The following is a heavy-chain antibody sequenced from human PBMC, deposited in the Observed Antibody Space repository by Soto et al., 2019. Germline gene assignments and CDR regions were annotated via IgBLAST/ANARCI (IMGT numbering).Heavy chain of an antibody. CDR1: GXTFIXXG. Sequence: QVQLVQSGAEVKKPGASVKVSCKASGXTFIXXGVSWVRQAPGQGLDWLGWISTYNGNTRYAERLQGRVTMTTDTTTNTAYMELRNLRSDDTAVYYCARGPTDYYDNSANYFLDYWGQGTLVTVSS. CDR3: ARGPTDYYDNSANYFLDY. J-gene: IGHJ4*02. CDR2: ISTYNGNT. D-gene: IGHD3-22*01. V-gene: IGHV1-18*01.